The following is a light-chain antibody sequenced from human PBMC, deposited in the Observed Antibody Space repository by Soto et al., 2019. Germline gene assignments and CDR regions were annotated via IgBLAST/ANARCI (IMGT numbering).Light chain of an antibody. CDR2: DVN. J-gene: IGLJ2*01. CDR3: SSYAGSNNFVV. V-gene: IGLV2-8*01. Sequence: QSALTQPPSASGSPGQSVTISCTGTSSDFGGYNYVSWYQQHPGESPKLMIYDVNKRPSGVPDRFSGSKSGNTASLTVSGLHAEDEADYYCSSYAGSNNFVVFGGGTQLTVL. CDR1: SSDFGGYNY.